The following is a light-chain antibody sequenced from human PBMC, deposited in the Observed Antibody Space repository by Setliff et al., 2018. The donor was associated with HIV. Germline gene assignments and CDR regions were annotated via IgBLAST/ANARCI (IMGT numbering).Light chain of an antibody. Sequence: QSVLTQPRSVSGSPGQSVTISCTGTGNDVGGYDYVSWHQHHPGKAPKLMIYDVTKRPSGVPDRFSGSKSGNTASLTISGLQAEDEADYYCCSYAVTYILVFGGGTKSPS. CDR3: CSYAVTYILV. J-gene: IGLJ2*01. CDR1: GNDVGGYDY. V-gene: IGLV2-11*01. CDR2: DVT.